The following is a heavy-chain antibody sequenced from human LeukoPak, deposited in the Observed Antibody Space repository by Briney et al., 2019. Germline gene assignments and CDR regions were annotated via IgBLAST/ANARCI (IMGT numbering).Heavy chain of an antibody. CDR2: IRSKTYGGTT. CDR3: TREKSYYYDTSGSDY. CDR1: GFPFGDYT. J-gene: IGHJ4*02. D-gene: IGHD3-22*01. V-gene: IGHV3-49*03. Sequence: PGRSLLLSCTASGFPFGDYTMSWFRQAPGKGLEWVGFIRSKTYGGTTEYAASVKGRFTMSRDDSKSIAYLQLNSLKTEDTAVYYCTREKSYYYDTSGSDYWGQGTLVTVSS.